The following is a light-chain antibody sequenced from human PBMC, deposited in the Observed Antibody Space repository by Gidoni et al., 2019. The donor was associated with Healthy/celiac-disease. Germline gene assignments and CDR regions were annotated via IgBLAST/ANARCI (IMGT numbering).Light chain of an antibody. CDR2: GAS. Sequence: EIVMTQSPATLSVSPGERATLSCRASQSVSSNLAWYQQKPGQAPSLLIYGASTRATGIPARFSGSGSGTAFPLTISSLQSEDFAVYYCHQYNNWGTFGQGTKVEIK. CDR1: QSVSSN. J-gene: IGKJ1*01. CDR3: HQYNNWGT. V-gene: IGKV3-15*01.